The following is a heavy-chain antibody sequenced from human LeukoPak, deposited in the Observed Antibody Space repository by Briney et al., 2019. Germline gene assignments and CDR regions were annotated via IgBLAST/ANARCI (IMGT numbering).Heavy chain of an antibody. CDR1: GYIFINHG. CDR2: ISAYNGNT. J-gene: IGHJ4*02. Sequence: ASVKVSCKASGYIFINHGIAWVRQAPGQGLEYMGWISAYNGNTDYAQKFQGRVTMTTDTATSTAYLELTTLRSDDTAVYYCARWGPSPSDYWGQGTLVTVPS. CDR3: ARWGPSPSDY. D-gene: IGHD3-16*01. V-gene: IGHV1-18*01.